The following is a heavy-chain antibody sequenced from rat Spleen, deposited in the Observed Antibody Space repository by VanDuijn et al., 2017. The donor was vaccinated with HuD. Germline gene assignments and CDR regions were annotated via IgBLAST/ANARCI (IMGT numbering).Heavy chain of an antibody. CDR1: GYSITSNY. Sequence: EVQLQESGPGLVKPSQSLSLTCSVTGYSITSNYWGWIRKFPGNKMEWIGHISYSGSTTYNPSLKSRIAITRDTSKNQFFLQLNSVTTEDTATYYCATLGLGYFFDYWGQGVMVTVSS. CDR3: ATLGLGYFFDY. J-gene: IGHJ2*01. D-gene: IGHD4-6*01. V-gene: IGHV3-1*01. CDR2: ISYSGST.